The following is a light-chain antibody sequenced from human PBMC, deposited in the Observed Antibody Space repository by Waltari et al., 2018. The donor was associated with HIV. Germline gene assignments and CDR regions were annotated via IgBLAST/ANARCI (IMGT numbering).Light chain of an antibody. CDR2: EVT. Sequence: QSALTQPASVSGSPGQSITISCTGTSSNVGSDDLVSWYQQHTGEAPKLIIYEVTKRPSGVSNRFSCSKSGNTASLTISGLQAEDEADYYCCSCPRSGIRYVFGTGTKVTVL. V-gene: IGLV2-23*02. CDR1: SSNVGSDDL. J-gene: IGLJ1*01. CDR3: CSCPRSGIRYV.